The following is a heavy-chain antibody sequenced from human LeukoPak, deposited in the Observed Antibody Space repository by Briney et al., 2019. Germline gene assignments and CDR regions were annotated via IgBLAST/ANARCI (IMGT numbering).Heavy chain of an antibody. J-gene: IGHJ4*02. CDR3: ARVRYSSGYSVLDY. V-gene: IGHV3-23*01. CDR2: ISGSGSGGST. Sequence: PGGSLRLSCAASGFTFSSSAMSWVRQAPGKGLEWVSSISGSGSGGSTYYADSVKGRFTISRDSAKNSLYLQMNSLRAEDTALYYCARVRYSSGYSVLDYWGQGTLVTVSS. D-gene: IGHD6-19*01. CDR1: GFTFSSSA.